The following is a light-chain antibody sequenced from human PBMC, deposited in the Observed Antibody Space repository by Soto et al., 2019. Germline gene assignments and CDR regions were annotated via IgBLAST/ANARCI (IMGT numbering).Light chain of an antibody. V-gene: IGLV2-14*01. J-gene: IGLJ2*01. Sequence: QPVLTQPASVSGSPGQSITISCTGSSSDVGGYNHVSWYQQHPGKAPKLMIYEVSNRPSGVSNRFSGSKSGNTASLTISGLQAEDEADYYCSSYTTSTTRIIFGGGTKVTVL. CDR3: SSYTTSTTRII. CDR2: EVS. CDR1: SSDVGGYNH.